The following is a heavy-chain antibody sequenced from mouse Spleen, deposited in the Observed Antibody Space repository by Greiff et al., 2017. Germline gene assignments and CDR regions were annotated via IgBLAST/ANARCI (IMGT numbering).Heavy chain of an antibody. CDR1: GYSFTGYY. CDR3: ARRFSY. Sequence: EVQLQQSGPELVKPGASVKISRKASGYSFTGYYMNWVKQSPEKSLEWIGEINPSTGGTTYNQKFKAKATLTVDKSSSTAYMQLKSLTSEDSAVYYCARRFSYWGQGTLVTVSA. J-gene: IGHJ3*01. V-gene: IGHV1-42*01. CDR2: INPSTGGT.